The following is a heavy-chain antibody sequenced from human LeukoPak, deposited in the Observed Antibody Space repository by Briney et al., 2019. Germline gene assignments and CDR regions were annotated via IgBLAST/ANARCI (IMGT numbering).Heavy chain of an antibody. J-gene: IGHJ6*03. D-gene: IGHD6-19*01. V-gene: IGHV4-39*01. Sequence: SETLSLTCTVSGGSISSSSYYWGWIRQPPGKGLEWIGSVYYSGSTYYNPSLKSRVTISVDTPKNQFSLKLSSVTAADTAVYYCARSSGWLDSMDVWGKGTTVTISS. CDR1: GGSISSSSYY. CDR2: VYYSGST. CDR3: ARSSGWLDSMDV.